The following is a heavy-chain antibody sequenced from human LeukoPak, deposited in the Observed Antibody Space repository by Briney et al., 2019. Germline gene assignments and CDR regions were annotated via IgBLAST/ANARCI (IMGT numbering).Heavy chain of an antibody. J-gene: IGHJ4*02. CDR1: GYTFTGYY. D-gene: IGHD2-2*01. V-gene: IGHV1-2*02. CDR2: INPNSGGT. Sequence: ASVKVSCKASGYTFTGYYMHWVRQAPAQGLEWMGWINPNSGGTNYALKIQGRVTMTRDTSISTAYMELSRLRSGDTAVYYGARDKPDIVVVPAAMDYWGQGTLVTVSS. CDR3: ARDKPDIVVVPAAMDY.